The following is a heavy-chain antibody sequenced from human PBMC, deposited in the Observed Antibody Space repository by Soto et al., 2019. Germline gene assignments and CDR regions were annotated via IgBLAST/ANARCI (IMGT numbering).Heavy chain of an antibody. V-gene: IGHV1-69*13. CDR1: GCTFSSYA. D-gene: IGHD1-26*01. CDR2: IIPIFGTA. CDR3: AVSSGSPWYFDY. Sequence: SVKVSCKASGCTFSSYAISWVRQAPGQGLEWMGGIIPIFGTANYAQKFQGGVTITADESTSTDYMELSSLRSEDTAVYYCAVSSGSPWYFDYWGQGTLVTVFS. J-gene: IGHJ4*02.